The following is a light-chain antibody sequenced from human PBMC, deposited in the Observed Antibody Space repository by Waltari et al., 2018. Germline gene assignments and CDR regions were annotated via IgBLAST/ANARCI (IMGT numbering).Light chain of an antibody. CDR1: KIGSKN. CDR2: DDG. CDR3: QVWDSGSDHYV. J-gene: IGLJ1*01. V-gene: IGLV3-21*02. Sequence: SYVLTQPPSVSVAPGQTARITCDGRKIGSKNVHWYQQKPGQALVLVVYDDGDRPSGIPERFSGSNSGNTATLTISRVDAGDEADYYCQVWDSGSDHYVFGTVTKVTVL.